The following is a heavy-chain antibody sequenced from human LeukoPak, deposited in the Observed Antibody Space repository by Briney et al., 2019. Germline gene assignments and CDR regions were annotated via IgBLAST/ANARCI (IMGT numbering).Heavy chain of an antibody. CDR1: GGTFSSYA. CDR3: ARLIGYCTNGVCYPDY. CDR2: IIPILGIA. V-gene: IGHV1-69*04. D-gene: IGHD2-8*01. Sequence: SVKVSCKASGGTFSSYAISWVRPAPGQGLEWMGRIIPILGIANYAQKFQGRVRITADKSTSTAYMELSSLRSEDTAVYYCARLIGYCTNGVCYPDYWGQGTLVTVSS. J-gene: IGHJ4*02.